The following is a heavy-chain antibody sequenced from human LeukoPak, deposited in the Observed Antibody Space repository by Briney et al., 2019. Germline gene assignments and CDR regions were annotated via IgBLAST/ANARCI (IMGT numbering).Heavy chain of an antibody. D-gene: IGHD5-12*01. CDR2: IYYSGST. CDR3: AREGYSGYV. V-gene: IGHV4-39*07. Sequence: PSETLSLTCTVSGGSISSRSYYWGWIRQPPGKGLEWIGSIYYSGSTYYNPSLKSRVTISVDTSKNQFSLKLSSVTAADTAVYYCAREGYSGYVWGQGTLVTVSS. CDR1: GGSISSRSYY. J-gene: IGHJ4*02.